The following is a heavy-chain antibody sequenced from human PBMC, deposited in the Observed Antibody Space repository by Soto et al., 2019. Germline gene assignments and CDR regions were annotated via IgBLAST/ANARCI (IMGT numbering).Heavy chain of an antibody. V-gene: IGHV1-2*04. D-gene: IGHD3-10*01. Sequence: AASVKVSCKASGYTFTGDYMHWGRQAPEQGLEWMGWINPNSGGTNYAQKFQGWVTTTRDTSISTAYMELSRLRSDFFAVYYCARSHYGFDWFDPWVQGTLVTVSS. CDR3: ARSHYGFDWFDP. CDR2: INPNSGGT. CDR1: GYTFTGDY. J-gene: IGHJ5*02.